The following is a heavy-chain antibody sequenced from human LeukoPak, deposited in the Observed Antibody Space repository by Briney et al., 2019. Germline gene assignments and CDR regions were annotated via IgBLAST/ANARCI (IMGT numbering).Heavy chain of an antibody. D-gene: IGHD4-17*01. CDR1: GYTLTELS. Sequence: AVKVSCKCSGYTLTELSLHWVRQAPGKGLEWMGGFDPEDGETIYAQKFQGRVTMTEDTSTDTAYMELSSLRSEDTAVYYCAIYGGTEPYAFDIWGQGTMVTVSS. CDR3: AIYGGTEPYAFDI. CDR2: FDPEDGET. J-gene: IGHJ3*02. V-gene: IGHV1-24*01.